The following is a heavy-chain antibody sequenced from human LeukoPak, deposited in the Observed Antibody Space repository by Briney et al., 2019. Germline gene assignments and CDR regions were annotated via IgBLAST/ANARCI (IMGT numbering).Heavy chain of an antibody. CDR3: ARRYCSGDSCYQLN. CDR1: GFAFSSYW. CDR2: INSDGSST. D-gene: IGHD2-15*01. J-gene: IGHJ4*02. Sequence: PGGSLRLSCAASGFAFSSYWMHWVRQAPGKGLVWVSRINSDGSSTNYADSVKGRFTISRDNAKNTLYLQMNSLRAEDTAVYYCARRYCSGDSCYQLNWGQGTLVTVSS. V-gene: IGHV3-74*01.